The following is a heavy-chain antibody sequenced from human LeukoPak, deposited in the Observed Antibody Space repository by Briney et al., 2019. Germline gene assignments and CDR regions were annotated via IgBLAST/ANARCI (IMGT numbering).Heavy chain of an antibody. CDR1: GFTFSSYS. J-gene: IGHJ4*02. CDR3: ARGNDSSGFYYFDY. CDR2: ISSSSSYI. V-gene: IGHV3-21*01. D-gene: IGHD3-22*01. Sequence: PGGSLRLSCAASGFTFSSYSMNWVRQAPGKGLEWVSSISSSSSYIYYADSVKGRFTISRDNAKNSLYLQMNSLRAEDTAVYYCARGNDSSGFYYFDYWGQGTLVPVSS.